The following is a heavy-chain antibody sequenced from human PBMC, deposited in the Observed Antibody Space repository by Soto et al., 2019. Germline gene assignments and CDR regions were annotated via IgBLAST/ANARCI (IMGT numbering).Heavy chain of an antibody. V-gene: IGHV4-30-2*01. CDR2: IYHSGRT. CDR1: GGSISTGDYS. CDR3: ARDSDYYTLMP. D-gene: IGHD3-22*01. J-gene: IGHJ5*02. Sequence: SETLSLTCAVSGGSISTGDYSWSWIRQPPGKGLEWIGCIYHSGRTYYNPSLKSRVTISVDRSTNQFSLKLSSVTAADTAVYYCARDSDYYTLMPWGQGTLVTVSS.